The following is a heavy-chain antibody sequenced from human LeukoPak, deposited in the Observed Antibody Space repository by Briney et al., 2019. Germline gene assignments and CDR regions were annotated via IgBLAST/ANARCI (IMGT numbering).Heavy chain of an antibody. V-gene: IGHV3-11*05. CDR2: ISTSSSYT. D-gene: IGHD6-19*01. J-gene: IGHJ4*02. CDR3: ARAVGSGQGGHFEY. CDR1: GFSFSDCY. Sequence: PGGSLTLSCVASGFSFSDCYMSWIRQAPGKGLEWVSYISTSSSYTNYADSMKGRFTISRDDAKNSLYLQMNSLRAEDTAVYYCARAVGSGQGGHFEYWGQGTLVTVSS.